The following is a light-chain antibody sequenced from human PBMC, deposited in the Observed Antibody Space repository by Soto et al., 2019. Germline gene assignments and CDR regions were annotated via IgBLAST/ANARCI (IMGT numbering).Light chain of an antibody. CDR2: DAS. Sequence: DIPMTQSPSSLSASVGDRVTITCQASQDISNYLNWYQQKPGKAPKLLIYDASNLETGFPSRFSRSGAGTDFTLTISSLQTEDIATYYCQQYDNFPAPTFGGGTQVEIK. J-gene: IGKJ4*01. V-gene: IGKV1-33*01. CDR1: QDISNY. CDR3: QQYDNFPAPT.